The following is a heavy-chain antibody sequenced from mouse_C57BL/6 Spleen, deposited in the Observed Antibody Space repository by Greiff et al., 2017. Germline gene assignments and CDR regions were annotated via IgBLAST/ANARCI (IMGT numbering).Heavy chain of an antibody. D-gene: IGHD1-1*01. CDR2: INPSNGGT. CDR3: ARVLLRYWYFDV. V-gene: IGHV1-53*01. Sequence: QVQLQQSGTELVKPGASVKLSCKASGYTFTSYWMHWVKQRPGQGLEWIGNINPSNGGTNYNEKFKSKATLTVDKSSSTAYMQLSSLTSEDSAVYYCARVLLRYWYFDVWGTGTTVTVSS. J-gene: IGHJ1*03. CDR1: GYTFTSYW.